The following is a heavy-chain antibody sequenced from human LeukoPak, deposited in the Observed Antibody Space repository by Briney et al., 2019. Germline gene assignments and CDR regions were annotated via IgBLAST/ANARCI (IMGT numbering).Heavy chain of an antibody. J-gene: IGHJ4*02. CDR3: TRHDEYYGDYDYLDY. CDR2: IRSKANNYAT. V-gene: IGHV3-73*01. Sequence: PGGSLRLSCAASGFTFSGSAMYWVRQASGKGLEWVGRIRSKANNYATAYAASVKGRFTISRDDSKNMAFLQMNSLKTEDTAVYYCTRHDEYYGDYDYLDYWGQGTLVTVSS. CDR1: GFTFSGSA. D-gene: IGHD4-17*01.